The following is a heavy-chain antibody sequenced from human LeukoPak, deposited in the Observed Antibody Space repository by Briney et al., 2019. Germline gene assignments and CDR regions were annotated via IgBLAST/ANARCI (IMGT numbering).Heavy chain of an antibody. V-gene: IGHV4-39*01. J-gene: IGHJ4*02. Sequence: SETLSLTCTLSGGSFNARSDFWGWIRQPPGKGLEWIGSISYSGSTYYNPSLKSRVSLSVDTSKNQFSLRLTSVTAADTAMYYCARHHSVRHVWFWYFDYWGQGTLVTVSS. CDR2: ISYSGST. D-gene: IGHD3-10*01. CDR3: ARHHSVRHVWFWYFDY. CDR1: GGSFNARSDF.